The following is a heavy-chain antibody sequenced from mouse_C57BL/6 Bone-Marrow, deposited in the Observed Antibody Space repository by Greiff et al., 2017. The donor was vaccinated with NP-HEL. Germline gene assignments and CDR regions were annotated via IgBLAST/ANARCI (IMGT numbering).Heavy chain of an antibody. D-gene: IGHD1-1*01. CDR2: ISSGGSYT. J-gene: IGHJ2*01. Sequence: EVMLVESGGDLVKPGGSLKLSCAASGFTFSSYGMSWVRQTPDKRLAWVATISSGGSYTYYPDSVKGRFTISRDNAKNTLYLQMSSLKSEDTAMYYCARMGSSYYFDYWGQGTTLTVSS. CDR1: GFTFSSYG. V-gene: IGHV5-6*02. CDR3: ARMGSSYYFDY.